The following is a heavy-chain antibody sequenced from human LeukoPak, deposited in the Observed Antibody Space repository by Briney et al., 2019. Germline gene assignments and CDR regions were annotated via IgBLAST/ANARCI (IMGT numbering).Heavy chain of an antibody. CDR3: ARLSGYDWESFYDY. V-gene: IGHV4-59*10. CDR2: IYTSGST. Sequence: SETLSLTCAVYGGSFSGYYWSWIRQPAGKGLEWVGRIYTSGSTNYNPSLKSRVTISVDTSKNQFSLKLSSVTAADTAMYYCARLSGYDWESFYDYWGQGTLVTVSS. J-gene: IGHJ4*02. D-gene: IGHD5-12*01. CDR1: GGSFSGYY.